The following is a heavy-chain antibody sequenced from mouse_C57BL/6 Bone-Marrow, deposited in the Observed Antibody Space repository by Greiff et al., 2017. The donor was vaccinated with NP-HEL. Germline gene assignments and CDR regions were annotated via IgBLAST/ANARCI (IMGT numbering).Heavy chain of an antibody. CDR2: IYPGSGNT. D-gene: IGHD1-1*01. Sequence: VKLQESGAELVRPGASVKLSCKASGYTFTDYYINWVKQRPGQGLEWIARIYPGSGNTYYNEKFKGKATLTAEKSSSTAYMQLSSLTSEDSAVYFCARENHYYGSDFDYWGQGTTLTVSS. V-gene: IGHV1-76*01. CDR3: ARENHYYGSDFDY. CDR1: GYTFTDYY. J-gene: IGHJ2*01.